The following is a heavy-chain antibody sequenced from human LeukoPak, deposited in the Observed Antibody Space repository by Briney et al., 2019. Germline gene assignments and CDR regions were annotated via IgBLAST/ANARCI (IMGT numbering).Heavy chain of an antibody. CDR2: IWYDGSNK. CDR1: GFTFSSYA. D-gene: IGHD3-22*01. Sequence: GGSLRLSCAASGFTFSSYAMSWVRQAPGKGLEWVAVIWYDGSNKYYADSVKGRFTISRDNSKNTLYLQMNSLRAEDTAVYYCARALTMIVVVPGYWGQGTLVTVSS. J-gene: IGHJ4*02. V-gene: IGHV3-33*08. CDR3: ARALTMIVVVPGY.